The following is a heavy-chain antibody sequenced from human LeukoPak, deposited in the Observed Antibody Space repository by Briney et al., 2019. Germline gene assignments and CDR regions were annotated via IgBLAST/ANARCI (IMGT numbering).Heavy chain of an antibody. D-gene: IGHD3-10*02. CDR3: ARHVRGRMTFDI. CDR1: GGSISSYY. J-gene: IGHJ3*02. V-gene: IGHV4-4*09. Sequence: PSETLSLTCTVSGGSISSYYWSWIRQPPGKGLEWIEYIYTSGSTNYNPSLKSRVTISVDTSKNQFSLKLSSVTAADTAVYYCARHVRGRMTFDIWGQGTMVTVSS. CDR2: IYTSGST.